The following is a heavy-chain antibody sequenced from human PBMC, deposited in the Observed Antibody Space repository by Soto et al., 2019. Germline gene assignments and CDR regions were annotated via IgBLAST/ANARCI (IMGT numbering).Heavy chain of an antibody. CDR1: GFTFSSYS. CDR3: ARDPGGSYYYYYYGMDV. J-gene: IGHJ6*02. CDR2: ISSSSSTI. V-gene: IGHV3-48*02. Sequence: GGSLRLSCAASGFTFSSYSMNWVRQAPGKGLEWVSYISSSSSTIYYADSVKGRFTISRDNAKNSLYLQMNSLRDEDTAVYYCARDPGGSYYYYYYGMDVWGQGTTVTVSS. D-gene: IGHD1-26*01.